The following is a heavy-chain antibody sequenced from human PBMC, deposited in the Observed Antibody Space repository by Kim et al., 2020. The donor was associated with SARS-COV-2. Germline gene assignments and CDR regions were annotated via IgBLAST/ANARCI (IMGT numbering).Heavy chain of an antibody. CDR2: IWYDGSNK. CDR1: GFTFSSYG. Sequence: GGSLRLSCAASGFTFSSYGMHWVRQAPGKGLEWVAVIWYDGSNKYYADSVKGRFTISRDNSKNTLYLQMNSLRAEDTAVYYCAREGCTNGVCYGPFDYWGQGTLVTVSS. V-gene: IGHV3-33*01. D-gene: IGHD2-8*01. J-gene: IGHJ4*02. CDR3: AREGCTNGVCYGPFDY.